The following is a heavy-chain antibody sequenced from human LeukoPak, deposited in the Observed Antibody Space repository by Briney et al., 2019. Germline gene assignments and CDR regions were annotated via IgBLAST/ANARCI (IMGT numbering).Heavy chain of an antibody. J-gene: IGHJ2*01. CDR1: GGSISSGGYS. V-gene: IGHV4-30-2*01. CDR3: ARRVSGLYWYFDL. Sequence: SETLSLTCAVSGGSISSGGYSWSWIRQPPGKGLEWIGYIYHSGSTYYNPSLKSRVTISVDRSKNQFSLKLSSVTAADTAVYYCARRVSGLYWYFDLWGRSTLVTVSS. CDR2: IYHSGST. D-gene: IGHD1-26*01.